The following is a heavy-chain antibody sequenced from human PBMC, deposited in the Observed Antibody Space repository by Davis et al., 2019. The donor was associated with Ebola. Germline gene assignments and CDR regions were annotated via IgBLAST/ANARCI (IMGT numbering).Heavy chain of an antibody. CDR2: FDPGDGET. CDR3: ARVGPRYYDFWSGYLTADAFDI. V-gene: IGHV1-24*01. CDR1: GYTLTELS. J-gene: IGHJ3*02. D-gene: IGHD3-3*01. Sequence: ASVKVSCKVSGYTLTELSMHWVRQAPGKGLEWMGGFDPGDGETIYAQKFQGRVTMTEDTSTDTAYMELSSLRSEDTAVYYCARVGPRYYDFWSGYLTADAFDIWGQGTMVTVSS.